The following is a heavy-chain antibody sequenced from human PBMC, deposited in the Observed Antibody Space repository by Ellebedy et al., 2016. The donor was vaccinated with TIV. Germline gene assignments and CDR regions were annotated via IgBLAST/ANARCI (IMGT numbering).Heavy chain of an antibody. D-gene: IGHD3-16*01. V-gene: IGHV4-59*01. J-gene: IGHJ6*02. CDR3: ARGPNWGRYYYGMDV. CDR1: GGSFSGYY. Sequence: SETLSLTXAVYGGSFSGYYWSWIRQPPGKGLEWIGYIYYSGSTNYNPSLKSRVTISVDTSKNQFSLKLSSVTAADTAVYYCARGPNWGRYYYGMDVWGQGTTVTVSS. CDR2: IYYSGST.